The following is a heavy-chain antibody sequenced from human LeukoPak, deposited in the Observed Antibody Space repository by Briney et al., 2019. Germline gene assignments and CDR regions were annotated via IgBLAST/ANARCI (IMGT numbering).Heavy chain of an antibody. D-gene: IGHD6-13*01. Sequence: GGSLRLSCAASAITVTTNYMTWIRQAPGKGLEWVSFIYGDNAAYYAESVRGRFIISRHSLKNTLFLQMNSLRAEDTAVYYCVSSTGQQFIPYDYWGHGTHVTVSS. V-gene: IGHV3-66*02. CDR3: VSSTGQQFIPYDY. CDR2: IYGDNAA. CDR1: AITVTTNY. J-gene: IGHJ4*01.